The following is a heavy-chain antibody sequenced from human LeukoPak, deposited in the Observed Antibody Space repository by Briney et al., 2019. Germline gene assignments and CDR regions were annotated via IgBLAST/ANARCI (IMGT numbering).Heavy chain of an antibody. Sequence: ASVKVSCKASGYTFTTYYMHWVRQAPGQGLEWVGIINPSGGSTSYAQKFQGRVTMTRDTSTSTVYMELSSLRSEDTAVYYCAREMATTLLDYWGQGTLVTVSS. CDR1: GYTFTTYY. J-gene: IGHJ4*02. D-gene: IGHD5-24*01. CDR2: INPSGGST. CDR3: AREMATTLLDY. V-gene: IGHV1-46*01.